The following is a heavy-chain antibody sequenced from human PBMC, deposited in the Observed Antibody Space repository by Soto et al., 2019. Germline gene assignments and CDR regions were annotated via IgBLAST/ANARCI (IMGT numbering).Heavy chain of an antibody. D-gene: IGHD4-17*01. Sequence: QEQLVESGGGVVKPGGSLRLSCTASGFSFSDYYMSWIRQAPGKGLECIAYISSSCNSIYYADSVKGRFTVSRDNAKNSLYLHMNSLTAEDTAMYYCVREDDYGGTNNWFDPWGQGSLVTVSS. CDR3: VREDDYGGTNNWFDP. CDR1: GFSFSDYY. CDR2: ISSSCNSI. V-gene: IGHV3-11*01. J-gene: IGHJ5*02.